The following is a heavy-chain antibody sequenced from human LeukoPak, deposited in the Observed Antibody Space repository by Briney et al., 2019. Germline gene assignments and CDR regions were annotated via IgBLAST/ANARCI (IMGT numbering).Heavy chain of an antibody. CDR3: AKDLGRAVNQYAIAYFRH. J-gene: IGHJ1*01. CDR1: GFSFTNYA. Sequence: GGSLRLSCAASGFSFTNYAMNWVRQPPGKGLEWVSSLSGGGTTYYADSAKGRFTISRDISNNTLYLQMNSLRADDTAVYYCAKDLGRAVNQYAIAYFRHWGQGTLVTVSS. V-gene: IGHV3-23*01. CDR2: LSGGGTT. D-gene: IGHD7-27*01.